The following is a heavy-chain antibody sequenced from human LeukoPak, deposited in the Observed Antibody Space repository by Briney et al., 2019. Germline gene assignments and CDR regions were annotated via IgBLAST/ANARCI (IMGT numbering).Heavy chain of an antibody. J-gene: IGHJ4*02. CDR3: AGAVVPAAIVDY. CDR2: ISSSSSYI. V-gene: IGHV3-21*01. Sequence: GGSLRLSCAASGFTFSSYSMNWVRQAPGKGLEWVSSISSSSSYIYYADSVKGRFTISRDNAKNSLYLQMSSLRAEDTAVYYCAGAVVPAAIVDYWGQGTLVTVSS. CDR1: GFTFSSYS. D-gene: IGHD2-2*01.